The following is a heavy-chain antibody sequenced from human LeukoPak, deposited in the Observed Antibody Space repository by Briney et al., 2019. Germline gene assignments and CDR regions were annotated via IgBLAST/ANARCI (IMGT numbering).Heavy chain of an antibody. J-gene: IGHJ4*02. D-gene: IGHD3-10*01. V-gene: IGHV1-2*02. CDR3: ATDIQHGWGSFSYFDY. CDR2: IKPDSGGT. CDR1: GYTFTGYY. Sequence: GASVKVSCKASGYTFTGYYIHWVRQAPGQGLEWVAWIKPDSGGTNYAQKFQGRVTVAWDTSISTAYMELSRLRSDDTAVYYCATDIQHGWGSFSYFDYWGQGTLVTVSS.